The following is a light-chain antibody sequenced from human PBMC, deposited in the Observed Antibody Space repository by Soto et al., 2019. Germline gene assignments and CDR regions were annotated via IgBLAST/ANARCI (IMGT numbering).Light chain of an antibody. CDR3: QQYGRSPFT. V-gene: IGKV3-20*01. CDR2: GAS. Sequence: EIVLTQSPVTLSLSPGERATISCRASQRITNNFLAWFQQRPGLAPRLLIYGASSRASGIPEKFSGSGSGTEFALTISRLEPEDFAVYYCQQYGRSPFTFGQGTKLQIK. CDR1: QRITNNF. J-gene: IGKJ2*01.